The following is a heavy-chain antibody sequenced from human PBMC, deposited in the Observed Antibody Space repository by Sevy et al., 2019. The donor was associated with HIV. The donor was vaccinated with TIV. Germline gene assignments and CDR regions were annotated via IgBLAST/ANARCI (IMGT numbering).Heavy chain of an antibody. J-gene: IGHJ5*02. CDR2: INPKNGGT. D-gene: IGHD6-13*01. Sequence: SSVKVSCKASDCTFINFITWVRQAPGQGFGGGGWINPKNGGTNYAQTLQGRMPMTADTSTRTAYIELTRLRSDDTAVYYSALPMGSTWYDWFDPWGQGTLVTVSS. CDR1: DCTFINF. V-gene: IGHV1-18*01. CDR3: ALPMGSTWYDWFDP.